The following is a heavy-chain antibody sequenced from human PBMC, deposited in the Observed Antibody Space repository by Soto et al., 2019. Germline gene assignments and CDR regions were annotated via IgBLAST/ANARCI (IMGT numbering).Heavy chain of an antibody. D-gene: IGHD4-17*01. CDR2: INPNSGGT. Sequence: ASVKVSCKASGYTFTGYYMHWVRQAPGQGLEWMGWINPNSGGTNYAQKFQGWVTMTRDTSISTAYMELSRLRSDDTAVYYCARDGLPKDYGDYENWFDPWGQGTLVTVSS. CDR3: ARDGLPKDYGDYENWFDP. J-gene: IGHJ5*02. CDR1: GYTFTGYY. V-gene: IGHV1-2*04.